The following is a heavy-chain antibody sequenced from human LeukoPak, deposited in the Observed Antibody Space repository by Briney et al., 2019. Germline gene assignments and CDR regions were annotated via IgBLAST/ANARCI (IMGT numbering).Heavy chain of an antibody. CDR1: GFTFSSYA. Sequence: GGSLRLSCAASGFTFSSYAMSWVRQAPGKGLEWVSAISGSGGSTYYADSVKGRFTISRDNSKKKLYLQMNSLRVDDTAVYYCVNGYGGYVDAFDIWGQGTVVTISP. D-gene: IGHD5-12*01. CDR3: VNGYGGYVDAFDI. V-gene: IGHV3-23*01. CDR2: ISGSGGST. J-gene: IGHJ3*02.